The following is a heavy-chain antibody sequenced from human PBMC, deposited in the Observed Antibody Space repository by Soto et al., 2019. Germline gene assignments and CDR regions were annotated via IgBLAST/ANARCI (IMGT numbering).Heavy chain of an antibody. D-gene: IGHD6-19*01. CDR1: GDSISSTYSY. J-gene: IGHJ6*02. CDR2: IYYKGKT. V-gene: IGHV4-39*02. Sequence: SETLSLTCTVSGDSISSTYSYWGWIRQPPGKGLEWIGSIYYKGKTYYNPSLGRRVTISVDTSKNHFSLMLTSVTAADTAVYYCAKNGKQWLAHYYYYGMDVWGQGTTVTVSS. CDR3: AKNGKQWLAHYYYYGMDV.